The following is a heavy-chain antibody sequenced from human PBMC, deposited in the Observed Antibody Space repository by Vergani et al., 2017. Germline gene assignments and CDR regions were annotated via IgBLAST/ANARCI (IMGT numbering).Heavy chain of an antibody. Sequence: QVHLVQSGAEVKKPGASVKVSCKPSGYTFTIYGISWVRQAPGQGLEWLGWISAYNGNTNYAQKLQGRVTMTTDTSTSTAYMELRSLRSDDTAVYYCARDRESGSYHDAFDIWGQGTMVTVSS. V-gene: IGHV1-18*04. CDR3: ARDRESGSYHDAFDI. J-gene: IGHJ3*02. CDR1: GYTFTIYG. CDR2: ISAYNGNT. D-gene: IGHD1-26*01.